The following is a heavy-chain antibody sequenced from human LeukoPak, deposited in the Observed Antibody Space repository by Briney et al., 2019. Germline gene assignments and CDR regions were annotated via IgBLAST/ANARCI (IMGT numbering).Heavy chain of an antibody. D-gene: IGHD3-10*01. J-gene: IGHJ5*02. CDR2: ISAYDGET. V-gene: IGHV1-18*01. CDR1: GGTFSSYA. CDR3: ARDYHPSGTSFEDCFDP. Sequence: ASVKVSCKASGGTFSSYAISWVRQAPGQGLEWMGWISAYDGETNYAQKLQDRVSMTTDTSTSTVYMELRSLRSDDTAIYYCARDYHPSGTSFEDCFDPWGQGTLVTVSS.